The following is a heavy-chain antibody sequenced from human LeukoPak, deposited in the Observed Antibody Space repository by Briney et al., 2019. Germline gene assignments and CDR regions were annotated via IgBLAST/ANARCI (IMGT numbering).Heavy chain of an antibody. CDR1: GFTFSSYA. D-gene: IGHD3-22*01. Sequence: GGSLRLSCAASGFTFSSYAMSWVRQAPGKGLEWVANIKQDGSEKYYVDSVKGRFTISRDNAKNSLYLQMNSLRAEDTAVYYCARECYDSSVGDYWGQGTLVTVSS. V-gene: IGHV3-7*01. CDR2: IKQDGSEK. CDR3: ARECYDSSVGDY. J-gene: IGHJ4*02.